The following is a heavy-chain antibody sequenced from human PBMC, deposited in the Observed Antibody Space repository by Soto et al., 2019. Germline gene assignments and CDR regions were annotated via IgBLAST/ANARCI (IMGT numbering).Heavy chain of an antibody. CDR1: GFTFSSYA. CDR2: ISGSGGST. J-gene: IGHJ4*02. D-gene: IGHD6-19*01. Sequence: GGSLRLSCAASGFTFSSYAMSWVRQAPGKGLEWVSAISGSGGSTYYADSVKGRFTISRDNSKNTLYLQMNSLRAEDTAVYYCAKVLAVAGSSPTYFDYWGQGXLVTVYS. V-gene: IGHV3-23*01. CDR3: AKVLAVAGSSPTYFDY.